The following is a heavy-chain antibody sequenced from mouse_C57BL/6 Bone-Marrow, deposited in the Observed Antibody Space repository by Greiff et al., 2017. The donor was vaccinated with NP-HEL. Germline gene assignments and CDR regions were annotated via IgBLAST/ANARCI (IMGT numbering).Heavy chain of an antibody. CDR2: IDPANGNT. J-gene: IGHJ2*01. CDR1: GFTFKNSY. CDR3: ARTVVAVDY. Sequence: VQLQQSVAELVRPGASVKLSCTASGFTFKNSYMHWVKQRPEQGLAWIGKIDPANGNTNYAPKFQGKATITADTSSNTAYLQLSSLTSEDTAIYYGARTVVAVDYWGQGTTLTVSS. V-gene: IGHV14-3*01. D-gene: IGHD1-1*01.